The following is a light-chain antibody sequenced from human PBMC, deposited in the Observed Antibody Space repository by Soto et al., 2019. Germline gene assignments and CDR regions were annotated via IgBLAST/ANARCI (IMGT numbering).Light chain of an antibody. V-gene: IGLV2-23*01. CDR1: SSDVGSYNL. CDR2: EGS. J-gene: IGLJ2*01. CDR3: CSYAGSRTLVL. Sequence: QSVLTQPASVSGSPGQSITISCTGTSSDVGSYNLVSWYQQHPGKAPKLMIYEGSKRPSGVSNRFSGSKSGNTASLTISGLQAEDEADYYCCSYAGSRTLVLFGGGTKLTVL.